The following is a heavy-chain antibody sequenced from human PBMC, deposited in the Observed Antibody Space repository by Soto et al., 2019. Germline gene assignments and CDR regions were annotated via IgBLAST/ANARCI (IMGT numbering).Heavy chain of an antibody. Sequence: SVKVSCKASGGTFSSYAISWVRQAPGQGLEWMGGIIPIFGTANYAQKFQGRATITADESTSTAYMELSSLRSEDTAVYYCARAGAYSSSWYWFDPWGQGTLVTVSS. D-gene: IGHD6-13*01. J-gene: IGHJ5*02. CDR3: ARAGAYSSSWYWFDP. V-gene: IGHV1-69*13. CDR1: GGTFSSYA. CDR2: IIPIFGTA.